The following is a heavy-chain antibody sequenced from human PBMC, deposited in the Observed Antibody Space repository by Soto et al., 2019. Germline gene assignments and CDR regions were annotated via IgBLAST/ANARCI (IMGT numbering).Heavy chain of an antibody. Sequence: QVQLVESGGGLVKPGGSLRLSCTASGFTFSAYYMSWIRQAPGKGLEWVSYIRVSGYTTDYAESVRGRFTISRDNAKSSLYLQMNSLRAEDTAVYYGGRGVQGTAKPWGQGTLVTVSS. D-gene: IGHD2-21*02. CDR1: GFTFSAYY. V-gene: IGHV3-11*01. CDR3: GRGVQGTAKP. CDR2: IRVSGYTT. J-gene: IGHJ1*01.